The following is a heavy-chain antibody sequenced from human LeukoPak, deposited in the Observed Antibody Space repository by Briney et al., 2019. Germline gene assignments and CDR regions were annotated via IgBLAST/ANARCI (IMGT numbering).Heavy chain of an antibody. D-gene: IGHD1-14*01. J-gene: IGHJ5*02. CDR2: MNPNSGNT. CDR3: ARWAPGPNQKYNWFDP. Sequence: GASVKVSCKASGYTFTSYDINWVRQATGQGLECMGWMNPNSGNTGYAQKFQDRVTMTRNTSISTANMELSSLRSDDTAVYYCARWAPGPNQKYNWFDPWGQGTLVTVSS. V-gene: IGHV1-8*01. CDR1: GYTFTSYD.